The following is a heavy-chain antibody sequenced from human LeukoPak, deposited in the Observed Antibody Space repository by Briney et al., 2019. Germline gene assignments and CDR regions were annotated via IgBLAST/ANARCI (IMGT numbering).Heavy chain of an antibody. V-gene: IGHV4-39*01. D-gene: IGHD2-15*01. CDR3: ARGGGSY. CDR2: IYYSGST. J-gene: IGHJ4*02. CDR1: GGSISSSSYY. Sequence: PSETLSLTCTVSGGSISSSSYYWGWIRQPPGKGLEWIGSIYYSGSTYYNPSLKSRVTISVDTSKNQFSLKLSSVTAADTAVYYCARGGGSYWGQGTLVTVSS.